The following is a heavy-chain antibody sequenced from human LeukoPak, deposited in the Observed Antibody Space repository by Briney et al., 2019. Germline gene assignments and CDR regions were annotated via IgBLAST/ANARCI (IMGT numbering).Heavy chain of an antibody. CDR2: IYYSGST. Sequence: SETLSLTCTVSGGSISSYYWSWIRQPPGKGLEWIGYIYYSGSTNYNPSLKSRVTISVDTSKNQFSLKLSSVTAADTAVYYCARHEGVVVTGIPLPYWYFDLWGRGTLVTVSS. CDR3: ARHEGVVVTGIPLPYWYFDL. V-gene: IGHV4-59*08. CDR1: GGSISSYY. D-gene: IGHD2-21*02. J-gene: IGHJ2*01.